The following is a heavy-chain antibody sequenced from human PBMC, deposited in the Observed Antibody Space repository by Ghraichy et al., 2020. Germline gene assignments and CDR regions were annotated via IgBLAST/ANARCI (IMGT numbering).Heavy chain of an antibody. D-gene: IGHD6-25*01. CDR1: GGSLSEYY. V-gene: IGHV4-59*01. CDR3: ATDAATGYFDP. Sequence: SETLSLTCTVSGGSLSEYYWSWIRQPPGKGLEWMGYVFHTGRTEYNPSFTSRMTISVDTSKNRISLTLNSVSAADTAVYYCATDAATGYFDPWRRGTLVTVSS. J-gene: IGHJ5*02. CDR2: VFHTGRT.